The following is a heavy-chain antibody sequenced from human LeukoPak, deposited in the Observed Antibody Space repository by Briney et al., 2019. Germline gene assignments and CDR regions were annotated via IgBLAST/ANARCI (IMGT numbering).Heavy chain of an antibody. CDR3: VRVRGSIAAAGAMGY. Sequence: ASVKVSCKASGYTFSNYDINWVRQATGQGLEWMGWINPNSGGTNYAQKFQGRVTMTRDTSISTAYMELSRLRSDDTAVYYCVRVRGSIAAAGAMGYWGQGTLVTVSS. V-gene: IGHV1-2*02. J-gene: IGHJ4*02. D-gene: IGHD6-13*01. CDR1: GYTFSNYD. CDR2: INPNSGGT.